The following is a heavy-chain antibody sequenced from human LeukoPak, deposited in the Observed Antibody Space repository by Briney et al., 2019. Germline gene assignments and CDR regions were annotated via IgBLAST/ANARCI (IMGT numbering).Heavy chain of an antibody. CDR1: GGSFSGYY. D-gene: IGHD4-17*01. Sequence: SETLSLTCAVYGGSFSGYYWSWIRQPPGRGLEWIGEINHSGSTNYNPSLKSRVTISVDTSKNQFSLKLSSVTAADTAVYYCARTSKSGTTAGAFDIWGQGAMVTVSS. CDR3: ARTSKSGTTAGAFDI. J-gene: IGHJ3*02. CDR2: INHSGST. V-gene: IGHV4-34*01.